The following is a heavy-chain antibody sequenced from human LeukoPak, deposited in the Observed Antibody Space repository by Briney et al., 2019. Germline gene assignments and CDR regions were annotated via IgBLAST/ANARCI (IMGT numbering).Heavy chain of an antibody. CDR1: GFTFSSYA. V-gene: IGHV3-23*01. D-gene: IGHD3-10*01. J-gene: IGHJ4*02. Sequence: GGSLRLSCAASGFTFSSYAMSWVRQAPGKGLEWVSAISGSGGSTYYADSVKGRFPISRDNSKNTLYLQMNSLRAEDTAVYYCAKVPRDPGITMVRGVILDYWGQGTLVTVSS. CDR3: AKVPRDPGITMVRGVILDY. CDR2: ISGSGGST.